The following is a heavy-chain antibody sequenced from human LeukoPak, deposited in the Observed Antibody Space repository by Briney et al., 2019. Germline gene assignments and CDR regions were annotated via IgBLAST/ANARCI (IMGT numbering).Heavy chain of an antibody. CDR3: ARGRRRAARPASPRHYYGMDV. V-gene: IGHV4-34*01. CDR1: GGSFSGYY. D-gene: IGHD6-6*01. CDR2: INQSGST. Sequence: PSETLSLTCAVYGGSFSGYYWSWIRQPPGKGLEWIGEINQSGSTNYNPSLKSRVTISVDTSKNQFSLKLSSVTAADTAVYYCARGRRRAARPASPRHYYGMDVWGQGTTVTVSS. J-gene: IGHJ6*02.